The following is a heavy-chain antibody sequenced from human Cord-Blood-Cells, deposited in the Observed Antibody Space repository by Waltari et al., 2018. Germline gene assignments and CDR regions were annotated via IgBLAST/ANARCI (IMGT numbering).Heavy chain of an antibody. CDR2: IYYSGST. D-gene: IGHD2-15*01. CDR3: ARVRGYCSGGSCYFDY. CDR1: GGSISSGGYY. Sequence: QVQLQESGPGLVKPSQTLSLTCTVSGGSISSGGYYWSWIRKHPGKGLEWIGYIYYSGSTYYNPSLKSRVTISVDTSKNQFSLKLSSVTAADTAVYYCARVRGYCSGGSCYFDYWGQGTLVTVSS. J-gene: IGHJ4*02. V-gene: IGHV4-31*03.